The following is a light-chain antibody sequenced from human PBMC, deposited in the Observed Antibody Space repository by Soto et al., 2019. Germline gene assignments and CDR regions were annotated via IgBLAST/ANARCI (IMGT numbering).Light chain of an antibody. J-gene: IGLJ1*01. CDR2: SNN. CDR3: AAWDDSLNGYV. Sequence: QSALKQPPSASGTPGQRVSISCSGSSSNIGSNTVNWYQQLPGTAPKLLIYSNNQRPSGVPDRFSGSKSGTSASLAISGLQSEDEADYYCAAWDDSLNGYVFGTGTKVTVL. V-gene: IGLV1-44*01. CDR1: SSNIGSNT.